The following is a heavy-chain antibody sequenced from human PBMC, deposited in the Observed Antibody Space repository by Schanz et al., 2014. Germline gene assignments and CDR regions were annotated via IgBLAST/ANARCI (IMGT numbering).Heavy chain of an antibody. Sequence: QVQLQESGPGLVKPSETLSLTCTVSSASIRTYYWNWIRQPPGKGLEWIGYVYYSGSTDYNPSLTTPFPFSLPPPTNQFPLNLRSGTAADTAVYYCARSSPSRQKIDYWGQGALVTVSS. CDR3: ARSSPSRQKIDY. CDR1: SASIRTYY. CDR2: VYYSGST. J-gene: IGHJ4*02. V-gene: IGHV4-59*08.